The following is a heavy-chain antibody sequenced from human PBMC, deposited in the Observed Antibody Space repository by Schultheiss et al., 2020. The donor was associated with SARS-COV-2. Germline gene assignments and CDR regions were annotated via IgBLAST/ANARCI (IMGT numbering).Heavy chain of an antibody. Sequence: GGSLRLSCAASGFTFSSYAMHWVRQAPGKGLEWVAVIWYDGSNKYYADSVKGRFTISRDNSKNTLYLQMNSLRAEDTAVYYCARNKGDTRYSGYDNYYYYMDVWGKGTTVTVSS. CDR3: ARNKGDTRYSGYDNYYYYMDV. D-gene: IGHD5-12*01. J-gene: IGHJ6*03. CDR2: IWYDGSNK. V-gene: IGHV3-33*08. CDR1: GFTFSSYA.